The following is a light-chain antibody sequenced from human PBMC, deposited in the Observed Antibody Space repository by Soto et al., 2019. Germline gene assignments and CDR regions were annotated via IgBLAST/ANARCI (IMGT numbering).Light chain of an antibody. CDR2: TAS. J-gene: IGKJ5*01. CDR3: QQYHSYPVT. CDR1: QGISSW. Sequence: DIQMTQSPSSLSASVGDTVTITCRASQGISSWLAWYQLKPHKAPKSLIYTASILQDGVPSRFSGSGSGTDFTLTISSLQPEDFATYFCQQYHSYPVTFGQGTRLEIK. V-gene: IGKV1D-16*01.